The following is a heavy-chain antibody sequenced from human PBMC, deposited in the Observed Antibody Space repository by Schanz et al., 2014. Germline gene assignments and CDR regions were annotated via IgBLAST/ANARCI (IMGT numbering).Heavy chain of an antibody. J-gene: IGHJ6*02. CDR3: AKDVRPVANTVHFYDMDV. CDR1: GFNFRNYW. Sequence: EGQLVESGGGLVQPGGSLRLSCVVSGFNFRNYWMSWVRQAPGKGLEWLAYISGGSNAIYYADSVKGRFTISRDNSKNTLYLQMNSLRAEDTAVYYCAKDVRPVANTVHFYDMDVWGQGTTVTVSS. D-gene: IGHD6-19*01. CDR2: ISGGSNAI. V-gene: IGHV3-48*01.